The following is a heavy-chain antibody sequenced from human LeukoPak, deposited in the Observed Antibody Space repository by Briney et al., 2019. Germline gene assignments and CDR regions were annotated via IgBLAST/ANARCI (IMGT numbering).Heavy chain of an antibody. J-gene: IGHJ4*02. D-gene: IGHD6-19*01. CDR1: GFTFSNYA. CDR3: ARMAVAEDY. Sequence: GGSLRLSCAASGFTFSNYAMTWVRQAPGQGLEWVSVIGGRGDITYYADSVKGRFTISRDNSKNTMYLQMNSLRAEDTAVYYCARMAVAEDYWGQGTLVTVSS. CDR2: IGGRGDIT. V-gene: IGHV3-23*01.